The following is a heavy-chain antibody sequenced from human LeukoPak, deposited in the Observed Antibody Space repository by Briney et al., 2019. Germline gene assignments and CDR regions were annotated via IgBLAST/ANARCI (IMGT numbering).Heavy chain of an antibody. CDR2: IWYDGSNK. J-gene: IGHJ4*02. CDR1: GFTFSSYG. Sequence: PGGSLRLSCAASGFTFSSYGMHWVRQAPGKGLEWVAVIWYDGSNKYYADSVKGRFTISRDNSKNTLYLQMNSLRAEDTAVYYCAKEGAAMALFYFDYWGQGTLVTVSS. D-gene: IGHD5-18*01. V-gene: IGHV3-30*02. CDR3: AKEGAAMALFYFDY.